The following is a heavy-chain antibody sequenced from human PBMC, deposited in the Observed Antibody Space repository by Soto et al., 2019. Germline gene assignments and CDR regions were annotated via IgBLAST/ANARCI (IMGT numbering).Heavy chain of an antibody. Sequence: QVQLVESGGGVVQPGRSLRLSCAASGFTFSSYGMHWVRQAPGKGLEWVAVISYDGSNQYYADSVKGRFTIPRDNPKNTLYLQMNSLRAEDTAVYYCAKDWYGDYVYDYLGQGTLVTVSS. CDR1: GFTFSSYG. V-gene: IGHV3-30*18. D-gene: IGHD4-17*01. CDR2: ISYDGSNQ. J-gene: IGHJ4*02. CDR3: AKDWYGDYVYDY.